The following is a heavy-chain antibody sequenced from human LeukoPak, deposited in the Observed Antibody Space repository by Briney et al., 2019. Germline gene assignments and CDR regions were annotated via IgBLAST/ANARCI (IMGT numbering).Heavy chain of an antibody. D-gene: IGHD3-22*01. CDR1: GFTFSDYY. V-gene: IGHV3-11*04. CDR3: ASGYDSSGYYYSDAFDI. Sequence: GGSLRLSCAASGFTFSDYYMSWIRQAPGKGLEWVSYISSSGSTIYYADSVKGRFTISRDNAKNSLYLQMNSLRAEDTAVYYCASGYDSSGYYYSDAFDIWGQGTMVTVSS. J-gene: IGHJ3*02. CDR2: ISSSGSTI.